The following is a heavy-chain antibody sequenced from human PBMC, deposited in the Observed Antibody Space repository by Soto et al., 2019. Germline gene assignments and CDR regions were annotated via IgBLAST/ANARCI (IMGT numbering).Heavy chain of an antibody. Sequence: PGESLKISCAASGFTFSSYAMSWVRQAPGKGLEWVSAISGSGGSTYYADSVKGRFTISRDNSKNTLYLQMNSLRAEDTAVYYCAKDPPTSRINPLWGQGTLVTVSS. V-gene: IGHV3-23*01. J-gene: IGHJ4*02. D-gene: IGHD1-20*01. CDR1: GFTFSSYA. CDR2: ISGSGGST. CDR3: AKDPPTSRINPL.